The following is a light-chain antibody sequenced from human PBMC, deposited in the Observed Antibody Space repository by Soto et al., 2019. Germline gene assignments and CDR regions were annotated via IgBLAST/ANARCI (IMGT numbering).Light chain of an antibody. Sequence: EIVLTQSPATLSLSPGVRATLSCRASQSVSSYLALYQQKPGQAPRLLIYDPSNMATGIPARFSGSGSGTDFTLTISSLEPEDFAVYYCQQRSNWRYTFGQGTKLEIK. CDR2: DPS. CDR3: QQRSNWRYT. CDR1: QSVSSY. V-gene: IGKV3-11*01. J-gene: IGKJ2*01.